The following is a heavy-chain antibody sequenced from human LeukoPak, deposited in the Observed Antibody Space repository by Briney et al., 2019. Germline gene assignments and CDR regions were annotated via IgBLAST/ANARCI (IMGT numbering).Heavy chain of an antibody. V-gene: IGHV1-18*01. CDR3: ARGKSPIDF. CDR1: GYNFGNSA. Sequence: ASVKVSCKVSGYNFGNSAITWVRQAPGQGPEWMGWVNFYNGDTNYAQRLQGRVTMITDTSTGTAYMELRSLISDDTAVYFCARGKSPIDFWGQGTLVTVSS. CDR2: VNFYNGDT. J-gene: IGHJ4*02.